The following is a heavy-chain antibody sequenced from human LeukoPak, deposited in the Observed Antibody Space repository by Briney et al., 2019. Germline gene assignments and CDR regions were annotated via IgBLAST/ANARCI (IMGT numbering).Heavy chain of an antibody. V-gene: IGHV3-21*01. CDR2: ISSSSSYI. Sequence: GGSLRLSCAASGFTFSSYSMNWVRQAPGKGLEWVSSISSSSSYIYYADSVKGRFTVSRDNAKNSLYLQMNSLRAEDTAVYYCARGRGYCSSTSCQNWFDPWGQGTLVTVSS. CDR3: ARGRGYCSSTSCQNWFDP. CDR1: GFTFSSYS. J-gene: IGHJ5*02. D-gene: IGHD2-2*01.